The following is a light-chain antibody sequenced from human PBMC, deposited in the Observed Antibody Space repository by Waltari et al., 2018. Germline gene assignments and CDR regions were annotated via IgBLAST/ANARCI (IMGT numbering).Light chain of an antibody. CDR2: AAS. V-gene: IGKV1-33*01. Sequence: DIQMTQSPSSLSASVGDRVTITFQASQEISSYLNWYQQKAGKAPKLLMSAASNLEAGVPSRFSGDRFGTDFTFTITSLQSEDIATYYCQQYADLPWTFGQGTKVEIK. CDR3: QQYADLPWT. J-gene: IGKJ1*01. CDR1: QEISSY.